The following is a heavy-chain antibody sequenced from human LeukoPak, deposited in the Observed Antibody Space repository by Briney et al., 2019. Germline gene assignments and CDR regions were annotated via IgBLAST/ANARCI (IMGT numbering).Heavy chain of an antibody. J-gene: IGHJ6*02. V-gene: IGHV3-33*01. CDR1: RFTISTYG. D-gene: IGHD3-3*01. CDR2: MWYDGSNK. CDR3: ARANSLGNYDHGPRYYYYGMDV. Sequence: GGSLRFSCAASRFTISTYGMHWVRQAPGKGLEWVAVMWYDGSNKYYADSVKGRFTISRDNSKNTLYLQMNSLRAEDTAVYYCARANSLGNYDHGPRYYYYGMDVWGQGTTVTVSS.